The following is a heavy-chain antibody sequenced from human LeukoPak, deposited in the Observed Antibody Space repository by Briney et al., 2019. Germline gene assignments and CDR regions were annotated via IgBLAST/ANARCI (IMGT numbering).Heavy chain of an antibody. CDR1: GGSISSSSYY. J-gene: IGHJ4*02. Sequence: PSETLSLTCTVSGGSISSSSYYWGWIRQRPGKGLEWIGSIYYSGSTYYTPSLKSRVTISVDTSKNQFSLKRSSVTAADTAVYYCARDRSSWRFYDYWGQGTLVTVSS. D-gene: IGHD6-13*01. V-gene: IGHV4-39*07. CDR2: IYYSGST. CDR3: ARDRSSWRFYDY.